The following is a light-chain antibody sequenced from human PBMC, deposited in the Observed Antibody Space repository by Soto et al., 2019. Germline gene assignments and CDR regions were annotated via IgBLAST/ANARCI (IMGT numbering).Light chain of an antibody. CDR2: DAS. V-gene: IGKV3-11*01. CDR1: QSVSSY. Sequence: EVVLTQSPATLSLSPGERATLSCRASQSVSSYLAWYQQKPGQAPRLLIYDASNRATGIPARFSGSGSGTDFTFTISSLQPEDIATYYCQQYSHLITFGQGTRLEI. CDR3: QQYSHLIT. J-gene: IGKJ5*01.